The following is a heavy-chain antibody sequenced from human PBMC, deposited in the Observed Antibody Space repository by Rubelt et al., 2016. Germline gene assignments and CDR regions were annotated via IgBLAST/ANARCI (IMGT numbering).Heavy chain of an antibody. D-gene: IGHD3-9*01. J-gene: IGHJ6*02. CDR1: GGTFSSYA. V-gene: IGHV1-69*06. CDR3: ASPPYDILTGYDYYYGMDV. CDR2: IIPIFGTA. Sequence: QVQLVQSGAEVKKPGSSVKVSCKASGGTFSSYAISWVRQAPGQGLEWMGGIIPIFGTANYAQTFQGRVTITADKSTGTAYRELVSRISEDTAVYYCASPPYDILTGYDYYYGMDVWGQGTTVTVSS.